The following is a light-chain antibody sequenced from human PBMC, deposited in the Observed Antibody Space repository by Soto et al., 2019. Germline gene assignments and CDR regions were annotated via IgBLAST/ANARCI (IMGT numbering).Light chain of an antibody. CDR3: TSFSNSTYV. V-gene: IGLV2-14*01. J-gene: IGLJ1*01. CDR2: EVS. Sequence: QSALTQPASVSGSPGQSITISCTGSNSDVGSYKYVSWYQQHPGKAPKLIIYEVSNRPSGVSNRFSGSKSGNTAPLTLSGLQAEDEAEYYCTSFSNSTYVFGTGTKGTVL. CDR1: NSDVGSYKY.